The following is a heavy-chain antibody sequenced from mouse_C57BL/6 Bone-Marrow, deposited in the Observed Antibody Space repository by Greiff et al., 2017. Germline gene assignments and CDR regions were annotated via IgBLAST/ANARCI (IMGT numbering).Heavy chain of an antibody. CDR1: GYAFRSSW. J-gene: IGHJ4*01. Sequence: LQQSGPELVKPGASVKISCKASGYAFRSSWMNWVKQRPGKGLEWIGRIYPGVGDTNYNGKFKGKATLTADKSSSTAYMQLSSLTSEDSAVYFCARTFPYAMDYWGQGTSVTVSS. CDR2: IYPGVGDT. CDR3: ARTFPYAMDY. V-gene: IGHV1-82*01.